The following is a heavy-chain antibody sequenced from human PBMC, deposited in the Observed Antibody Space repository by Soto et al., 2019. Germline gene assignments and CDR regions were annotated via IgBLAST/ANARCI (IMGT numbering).Heavy chain of an antibody. Sequence: SETLSLTCGVSGDTISTGGYSWAWIRQPPGKALEWIGHTYHSGNPYYNPSLNSRVIISVDRSKNQFSLRLTSVTAADTAVYFCARGKFYAFDIWGQGTMVTVSS. J-gene: IGHJ3*02. CDR3: ARGKFYAFDI. V-gene: IGHV4-30-2*01. CDR2: TYHSGNP. CDR1: GDTISTGGYS.